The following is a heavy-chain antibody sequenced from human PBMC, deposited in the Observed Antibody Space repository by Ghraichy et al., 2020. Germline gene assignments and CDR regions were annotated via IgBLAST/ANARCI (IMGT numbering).Heavy chain of an antibody. CDR2: IYYSGST. D-gene: IGHD1-26*01. V-gene: IGHV4-61*01. Sequence: SETLSLTCTVSGGSVSSGSYYWSWIRQPPGKGLEWIGYIYYSGSTNYNPSLKSRVTISVDTSKNQFSLKLSSVTAADTAVYYCARARPSIIVGPLDYWGQGTLVTVSS. CDR3: ARARPSIIVGPLDY. CDR1: GGSVSSGSYY. J-gene: IGHJ4*02.